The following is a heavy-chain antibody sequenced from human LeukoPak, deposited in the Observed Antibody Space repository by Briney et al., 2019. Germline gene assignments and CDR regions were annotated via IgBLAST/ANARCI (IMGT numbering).Heavy chain of an antibody. Sequence: SETLSLTCSVSGVSISSGSNYWGWIRQPPGKTLEWIGSIYSSGSTYYNSSLKSRVIILIDTSKNHFSLTLSSVTAADTAIYYCARDFSSSSTVYYYYYMDVWGKGTTVTVSS. CDR2: IYSSGST. J-gene: IGHJ6*03. D-gene: IGHD6-6*01. CDR1: GVSISSGSNY. CDR3: ARDFSSSSTVYYYYYMDV. V-gene: IGHV4-39*07.